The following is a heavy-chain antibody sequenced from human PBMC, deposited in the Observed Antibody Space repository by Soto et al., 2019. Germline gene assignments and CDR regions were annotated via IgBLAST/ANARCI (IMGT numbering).Heavy chain of an antibody. CDR2: IYNSGST. J-gene: IGHJ2*01. CDR1: GGSVSGGTHY. V-gene: IGHV4-61*01. D-gene: IGHD6-13*01. Sequence: QAQLQESGPGPVKPSETLSLTCTVSGGSVSGGTHYWSWIRQPPGKGLEWIGYIYNSGSTNYNPTLKSRVTISVHTSKHQFSLELSSVTAGDTAVYYCARGYRTSWYWFDLWGRGTLVTVSS. CDR3: ARGYRTSWYWFDL.